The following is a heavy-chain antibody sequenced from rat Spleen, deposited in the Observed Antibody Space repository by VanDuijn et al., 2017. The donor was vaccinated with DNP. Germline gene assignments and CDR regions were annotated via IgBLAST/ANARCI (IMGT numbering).Heavy chain of an antibody. J-gene: IGHJ2*01. CDR1: GFIFSDYN. D-gene: IGHD1-4*01. V-gene: IGHV5-7*01. CDR2: ISYDGSGTT. Sequence: EVQLVASGGGFVQPGRSLKLSCVGSGFIFSDYNMAWVRQAPRKGLEWVATISYDGSGTTYYRDSVKGRFTISRDNAKSTLYLQMDSLRSEDTATYYCATGGLRTGLDHWGQGVMVTVSS. CDR3: ATGGLRTGLDH.